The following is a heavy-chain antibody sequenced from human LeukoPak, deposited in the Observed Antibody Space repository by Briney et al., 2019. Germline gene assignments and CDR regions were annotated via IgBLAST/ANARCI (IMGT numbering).Heavy chain of an antibody. V-gene: IGHV4-31*03. J-gene: IGHJ5*02. CDR2: IYYSGST. Sequence: PSETLSLTCSVSGGSISSGGYYWSWIRQHPGKGLEWIGYIYYSGSTYYNPSLKSRVTISVDTSKNQFSLKLSSVTAADTAVYYCTVWFGEANAPDNWFDPWGQGTLVTVSS. D-gene: IGHD3-10*01. CDR1: GGSISSGGYY. CDR3: TVWFGEANAPDNWFDP.